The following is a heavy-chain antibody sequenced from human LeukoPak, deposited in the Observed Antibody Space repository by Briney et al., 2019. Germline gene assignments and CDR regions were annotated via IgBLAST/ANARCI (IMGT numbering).Heavy chain of an antibody. CDR2: INHSGST. V-gene: IGHV4-34*01. CDR3: ARVAILGSYNWFDP. Sequence: SETLSLTCAVYGGSFSDYYWSWIRQTPGKGLEWIGEINHSGSTNYNAFLRSRAIISLDTSKNQFSLKLSSVTAADTAVYYCARVAILGSYNWFDPWGQGTLVTVSS. CDR1: GGSFSDYY. D-gene: IGHD3-3*01. J-gene: IGHJ5*02.